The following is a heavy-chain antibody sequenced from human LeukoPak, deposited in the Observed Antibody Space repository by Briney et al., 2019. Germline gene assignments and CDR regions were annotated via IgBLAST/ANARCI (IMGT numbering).Heavy chain of an antibody. V-gene: IGHV4-59*12. Sequence: SETLSLTCTVSGDSISNYYWTWIRQPPGKGLEWIGYIYYSGSTNYNPSLKSRVTISVDTSKNQFSLKLSSVTAADTAVYYCARVTMVHTVTTPTFDYWGQGTLVTVSS. CDR3: ARVTMVHTVTTPTFDY. J-gene: IGHJ4*02. D-gene: IGHD4-17*01. CDR2: IYYSGST. CDR1: GDSISNYY.